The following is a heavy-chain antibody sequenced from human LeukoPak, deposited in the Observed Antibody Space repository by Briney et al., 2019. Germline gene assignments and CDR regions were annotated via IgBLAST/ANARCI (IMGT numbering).Heavy chain of an antibody. V-gene: IGHV3-74*01. CDR1: GFTFTTYW. J-gene: IGHJ4*02. Sequence: GGSLRLSCVASGFTFTTYWMHWVRQAPGKGLVWVSRINGDGSNSNYADSVKGRFTISRDNARNTLYLQMNGLRAEDTALYYCARTSPTSHFDFRGQGTPVTVSS. CDR3: ARTSPTSHFDF. D-gene: IGHD3-16*01. CDR2: INGDGSNS.